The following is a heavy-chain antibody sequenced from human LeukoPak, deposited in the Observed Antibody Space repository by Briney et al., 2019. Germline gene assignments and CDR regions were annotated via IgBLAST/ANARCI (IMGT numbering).Heavy chain of an antibody. D-gene: IGHD6-19*01. Sequence: PSETLSLTCSVSGGSITYSHYYWGWVRQPPGKGLEWIGYIYYSGSTNYNPSLKSRVTISVDTSKNQFSLKLSSVTAADTAVYYCARHSSGWYWFDPWGQGTLVTVSS. CDR3: ARHSSGWYWFDP. CDR2: IYYSGST. V-gene: IGHV4-61*05. CDR1: GGSITYSHYY. J-gene: IGHJ5*02.